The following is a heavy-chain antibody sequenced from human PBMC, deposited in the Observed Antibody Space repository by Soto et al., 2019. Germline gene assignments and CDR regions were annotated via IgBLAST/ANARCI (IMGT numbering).Heavy chain of an antibody. D-gene: IGHD5-18*01. J-gene: IGHJ6*02. CDR1: GGSISSGDYY. CDR3: ARDSLYSYGYGMDV. CDR2: IYYSGST. V-gene: IGHV4-30-4*02. Sequence: PSDTLSLTCTVSGGSISSGDYYWSWIRQPPGKGLEWIGYIYYSGSTYYNPSLKSRLTISVDTSQNQFSLKLSSVTAADTAVYYCARDSLYSYGYGMDVWGQGTTVTVSS.